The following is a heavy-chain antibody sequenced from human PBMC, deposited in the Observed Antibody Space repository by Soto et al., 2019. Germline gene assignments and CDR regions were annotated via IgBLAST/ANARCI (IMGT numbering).Heavy chain of an antibody. Sequence: GGSLRLSCAASGSDFDNYEMNWVRQAPGKGLEWISFISYSGSTIYFADSVRGRFSISRDNSKNSLFLQMSSLRAEDSAIYYCARGAGFFYGVDVWGQGTTVTVSS. CDR3: ARGAGFFYGVDV. V-gene: IGHV3-48*03. CDR2: ISYSGSTI. J-gene: IGHJ6*02. CDR1: GSDFDNYE.